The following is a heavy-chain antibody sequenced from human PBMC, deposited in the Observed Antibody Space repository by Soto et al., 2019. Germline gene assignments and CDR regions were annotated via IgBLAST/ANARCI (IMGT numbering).Heavy chain of an antibody. CDR2: MYHSGST. V-gene: IGHV4-30-2*01. CDR3: ARGGGLLDYYFDY. D-gene: IGHD3-16*01. CDR1: GGSISSGGYS. J-gene: IGHJ4*02. Sequence: SETLSLTCAVSGGSISSGGYSWSWIRQPPGKGLEWIGYMYHSGSTYYNPSLKSRVTISIVRSKNQFSLKLSSVTAADTAVYYCARGGGLLDYYFDYWGQGTLVTVSS.